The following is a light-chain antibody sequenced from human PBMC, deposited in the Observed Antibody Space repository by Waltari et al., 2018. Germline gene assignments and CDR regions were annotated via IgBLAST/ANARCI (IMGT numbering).Light chain of an antibody. CDR2: GKK. Sequence: QSVLTQPPSVSGTPGQRVTISCIGTTSNIGAGHDVHWYQHLPGTARKLLIYGKKQRPSGVPWRFSVSESGTSASLAITGLQAGDEADYFCQSIENVVGGGVVFGGGTRLAVL. V-gene: IGLV1-40*01. CDR3: QSIENVVGGGVV. J-gene: IGLJ2*01. CDR1: TSNIGAGHD.